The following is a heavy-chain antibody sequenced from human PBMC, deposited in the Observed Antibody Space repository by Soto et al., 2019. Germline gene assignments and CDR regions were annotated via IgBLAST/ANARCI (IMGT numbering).Heavy chain of an antibody. Sequence: XESLSLSCAASGFTFSSYEMNWVRQAPGKGLEWVSYISSSGSTIYYADSVKGRFTISRDNAKNSLYLQMNSLRAEDTAVYYCAPGGASSGWYVSDYWGQGTLVTVSS. J-gene: IGHJ4*02. CDR3: APGGASSGWYVSDY. D-gene: IGHD6-19*01. CDR1: GFTFSSYE. CDR2: ISSSGSTI. V-gene: IGHV3-48*03.